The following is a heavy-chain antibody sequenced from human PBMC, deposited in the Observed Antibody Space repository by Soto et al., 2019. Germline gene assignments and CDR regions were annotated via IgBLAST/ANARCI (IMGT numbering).Heavy chain of an antibody. D-gene: IGHD3-9*01. J-gene: IGHJ3*02. Sequence: SETLSLTCTVSGGSISSYYWSWIRQPPGKGLEWIGYIYYSGSTNYNPSLKSRVTISVDTSKNQFSLKLSSVTAADTAVYYCARLDILTGSDAFDIWGQGTMVTVSS. CDR2: IYYSGST. V-gene: IGHV4-59*08. CDR3: ARLDILTGSDAFDI. CDR1: GGSISSYY.